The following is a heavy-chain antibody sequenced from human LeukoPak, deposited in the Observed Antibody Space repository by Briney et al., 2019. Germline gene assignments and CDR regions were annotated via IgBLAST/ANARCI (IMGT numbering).Heavy chain of an antibody. J-gene: IGHJ4*02. CDR1: GYSFTNYW. D-gene: IGHD3-16*01. CDR3: ARVRWGGLYYFDY. V-gene: IGHV3-23*01. Sequence: GESLKISCKGSGYSFTNYWIGWVRQAPGKGLEWVSAISGSGGSTYYADSVKGRFTISRDNSKNTLYLQMNSLRAEDTAVYYCARVRWGGLYYFDYWGQGTLVTVSS. CDR2: ISGSGGST.